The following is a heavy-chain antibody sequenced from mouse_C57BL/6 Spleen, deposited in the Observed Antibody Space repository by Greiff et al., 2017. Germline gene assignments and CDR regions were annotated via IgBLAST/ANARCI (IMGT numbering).Heavy chain of an antibody. CDR3: ARGGYGREGAMDY. Sequence: QVQLQQSGAELARPGASVKLSCKASGYTFTSYGISWVQQRTGQGLEWIGTLYPRSGNTYYNEQFKGKATLTADKSSSTAYMALRSLTSEDSAVDFCARGGYGREGAMDYWGQGTAVTVSS. J-gene: IGHJ4*01. V-gene: IGHV1-81*01. D-gene: IGHD2-10*02. CDR2: LYPRSGNT. CDR1: GYTFTSYG.